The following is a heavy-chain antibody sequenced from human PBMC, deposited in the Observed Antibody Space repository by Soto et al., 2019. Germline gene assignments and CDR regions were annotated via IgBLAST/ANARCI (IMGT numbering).Heavy chain of an antibody. CDR1: GGSISSYY. J-gene: IGHJ5*02. V-gene: IGHV4-59*01. D-gene: IGHD3-3*01. CDR2: IYYSGST. Sequence: SETLSLTCTVSGGSISSYYWSWIRQPPGKGLEWIGYIYYSGSTNYNPSLKSRVTISVDTSKNQFSLKLSSVTAADTAVYYCARVLRFSGQPNWFDPWGQGPLVTVSS. CDR3: ARVLRFSGQPNWFDP.